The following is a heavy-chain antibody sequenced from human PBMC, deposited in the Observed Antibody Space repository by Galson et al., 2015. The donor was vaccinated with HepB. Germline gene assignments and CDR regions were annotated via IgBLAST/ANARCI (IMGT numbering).Heavy chain of an antibody. Sequence: ETLSLTCTVSGGSISSSSYYWGWIRPPPGKGLEWIGSIYYSGSTYYNPSLKSRVTISVDTSKNQFSLKLSSVTAADTAVYYCAIRFLAYDYFDYWGQGTLVTVSS. J-gene: IGHJ4*02. V-gene: IGHV4-39*01. CDR2: IYYSGST. CDR3: AIRFLAYDYFDY. D-gene: IGHD3-3*02. CDR1: GGSISSSSYY.